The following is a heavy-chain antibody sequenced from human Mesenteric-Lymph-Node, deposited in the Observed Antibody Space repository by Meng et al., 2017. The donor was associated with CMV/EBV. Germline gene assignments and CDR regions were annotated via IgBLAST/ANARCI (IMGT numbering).Heavy chain of an antibody. Sequence: SETLSLTCAVYGGSFSGFYWSWIRQPPGKGLEWIGEINHSGNTNYNPSLKSRVTISLDMSNKQFSLKMSSVTAADTAVYHCARGRTIYGVVINWFDPWGQGTLVTVSS. J-gene: IGHJ5*02. V-gene: IGHV4-34*01. CDR3: ARGRTIYGVVINWFDP. CDR2: INHSGNT. D-gene: IGHD3-3*01. CDR1: GGSFSGFY.